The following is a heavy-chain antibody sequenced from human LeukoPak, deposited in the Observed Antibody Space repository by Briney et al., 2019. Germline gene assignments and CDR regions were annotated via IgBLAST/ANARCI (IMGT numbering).Heavy chain of an antibody. Sequence: GGSLRLSCAASGLTFTTYAMTWVRQAPGRGLEWVSTIRGSGGSTYYADSVKGRFTISRDISKNTVFPQMNTLRAEDTAVYYCAGYCSGGNCYSGLVYGGQGTLVAVSS. D-gene: IGHD2-15*01. J-gene: IGHJ4*02. CDR1: GLTFTTYA. V-gene: IGHV3-23*01. CDR3: AGYCSGGNCYSGLVY. CDR2: IRGSGGST.